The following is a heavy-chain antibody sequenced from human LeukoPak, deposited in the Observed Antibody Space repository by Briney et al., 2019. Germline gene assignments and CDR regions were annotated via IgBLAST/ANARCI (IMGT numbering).Heavy chain of an antibody. J-gene: IGHJ4*02. CDR1: GLTFSSYG. CDR3: ARDLLAYCGGDCYCDY. CDR2: IWYDGSNK. D-gene: IGHD2-21*02. Sequence: QPGGSLRLSCAASGLTFSSYGMHWVRQAPGKGLEWVAVIWYDGSNKYYADSVKGRFTISRDNSKNTLYLQMNSLRAEDTAVYYCARDLLAYCGGDCYCDYWGQGTLVTVSP. V-gene: IGHV3-33*01.